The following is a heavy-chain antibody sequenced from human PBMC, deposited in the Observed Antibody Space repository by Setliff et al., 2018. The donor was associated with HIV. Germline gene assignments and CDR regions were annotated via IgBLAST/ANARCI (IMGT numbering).Heavy chain of an antibody. Sequence: ASVKVSCKASGYSFTSSGVSWVRQAPGQGLEWMGWINIRNGNTNYSQKFQGRVTATTDTSASTAYMELSSLRSEDTAVYYCARGPSSTHWSPGYFQHWGQGTPVTVSS. V-gene: IGHV1-3*04. CDR2: INIRNGNT. D-gene: IGHD2-8*02. J-gene: IGHJ1*01. CDR3: ARGPSSTHWSPGYFQH. CDR1: GYSFTSSG.